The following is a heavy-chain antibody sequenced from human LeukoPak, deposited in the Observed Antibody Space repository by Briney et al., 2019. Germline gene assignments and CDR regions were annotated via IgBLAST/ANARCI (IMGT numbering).Heavy chain of an antibody. J-gene: IGHJ4*02. CDR1: GNTFTAYY. CDR2: ISPNSGGT. Sequence: GASVKVSFKASGNTFTAYYIHWIRQAPGQGLEWVGWISPNSGGTIYSQKFQGRVTMTRDTSISTAYMELNRLTSDDTAVYYCARVEGLAATSGDWGQGTLVTVSS. D-gene: IGHD1-7*01. V-gene: IGHV1-2*02. CDR3: ARVEGLAATSGD.